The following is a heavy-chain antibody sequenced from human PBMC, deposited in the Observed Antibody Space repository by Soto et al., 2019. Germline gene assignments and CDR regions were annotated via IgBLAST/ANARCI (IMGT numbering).Heavy chain of an antibody. J-gene: IGHJ5*02. CDR2: IRGNGENT. CDR3: AXGXXGSGTYYNDQ. Sequence: EVHLLESGGGLVRPGGSLRLSCAASGFTFSNYVMTWVRQAPGKGLEWVSAIRGNGENTYYADSVKGRFTISRDNSKNTLYXQMNGLRVEDTATYYCAXGXXGSGTYYNDQWGQGTLVTVSS. CDR1: GFTFSNYV. V-gene: IGHV3-23*01. D-gene: IGHD3-10*01.